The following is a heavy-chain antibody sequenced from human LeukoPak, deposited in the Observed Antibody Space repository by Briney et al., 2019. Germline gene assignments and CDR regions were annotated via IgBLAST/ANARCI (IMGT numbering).Heavy chain of an antibody. J-gene: IGHJ4*02. CDR2: ISWNSGSI. Sequence: GRSLRLSCAGSGFIFNNYAMHWVRQPPGKGLEWVSGISWNSGSIDYVDSVKGRLTISRDNAKNSLYLPMNSLRVEDTAFYYCAKDNRRHYTSGPNPDSLHWGQGALLTVSS. CDR3: AKDNRRHYTSGPNPDSLH. CDR1: GFIFNNYA. V-gene: IGHV3-9*01. D-gene: IGHD6-19*01.